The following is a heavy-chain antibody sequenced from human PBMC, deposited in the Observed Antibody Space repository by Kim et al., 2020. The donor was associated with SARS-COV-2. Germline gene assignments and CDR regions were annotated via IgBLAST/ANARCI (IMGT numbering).Heavy chain of an antibody. J-gene: IGHJ4*02. V-gene: IGHV5-51*01. CDR3: ARHYLSGSAFDY. D-gene: IGHD3-10*01. Sequence: YRPSLQGQVTISADKSISTAYLQWSSLKASDTAMYYCARHYLSGSAFDYWGQGTLVTVSS.